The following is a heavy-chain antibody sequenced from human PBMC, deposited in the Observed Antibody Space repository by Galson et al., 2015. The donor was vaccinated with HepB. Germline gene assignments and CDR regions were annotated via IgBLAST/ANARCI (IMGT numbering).Heavy chain of an antibody. V-gene: IGHV3-7*01. Sequence: SLRLSCAASGFTFSSYWMSWVRQAPGKGLEWVANIKQDGSEKYYVDSVKGRFTISRDNAKNSLYLQMNSLRAEDTAVYYCARDGERYNWNDVGTHYYYMDVWGKGTTVTVSS. J-gene: IGHJ6*03. D-gene: IGHD1-1*01. CDR3: ARDGERYNWNDVGTHYYYMDV. CDR2: IKQDGSEK. CDR1: GFTFSSYW.